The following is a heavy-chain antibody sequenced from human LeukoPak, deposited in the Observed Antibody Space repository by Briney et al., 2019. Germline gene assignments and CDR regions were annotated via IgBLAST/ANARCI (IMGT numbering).Heavy chain of an antibody. CDR1: GFTFSSYS. J-gene: IGHJ4*02. Sequence: GGSLRLSRAASGFTFSSYSVNWVRQAPGKGLEWVAFIRYDGSNKYYADSVKGRFTISRDNSKNTLYLQMNSLRAEDTAVYYCAKTFGCSSTSCSKAFDYWGQGTLVTVSS. V-gene: IGHV3-30*02. CDR3: AKTFGCSSTSCSKAFDY. D-gene: IGHD2-2*01. CDR2: IRYDGSNK.